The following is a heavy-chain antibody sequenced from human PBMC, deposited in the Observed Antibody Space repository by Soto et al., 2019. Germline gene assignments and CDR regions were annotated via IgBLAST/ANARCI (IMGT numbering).Heavy chain of an antibody. J-gene: IGHJ4*02. CDR3: ARVRSNLFDY. D-gene: IGHD3-3*01. V-gene: IGHV4-59*01. CDR2: IHYSGST. CDR1: GDSISTFY. Sequence: SETLSLTCTVSGDSISTFYWSRIRQPPGKGLEWIGYIHYSGSTNYIPSLKSQVIISVDTSKNQFSLKLSSVTAADTAVYFCARVRSNLFDYWGQGTLVTVSS.